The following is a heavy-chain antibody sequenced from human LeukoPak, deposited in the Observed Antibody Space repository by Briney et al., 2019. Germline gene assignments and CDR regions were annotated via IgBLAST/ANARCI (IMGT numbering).Heavy chain of an antibody. V-gene: IGHV1-2*02. Sequence: ASVKVSCKASGYTFTGYYMHWVRQAPGQGLEWMGWINPNSGGTNYAQKFQGRVTMTRDTSISTAYMELSRLRSDDTAVYYCARSWRFCSGGSCYPIDYWGQGTLVTVSS. J-gene: IGHJ4*02. CDR3: ARSWRFCSGGSCYPIDY. D-gene: IGHD2-15*01. CDR1: GYTFTGYY. CDR2: INPNSGGT.